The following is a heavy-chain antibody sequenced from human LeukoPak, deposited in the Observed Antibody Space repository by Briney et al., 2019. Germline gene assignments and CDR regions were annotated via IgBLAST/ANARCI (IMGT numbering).Heavy chain of an antibody. D-gene: IGHD6-13*01. Sequence: SETLSLTCTVSGGSISSYYWSWIRQPAGKGLEWIGRIYSTGSTNYNPSLKSRVTMSVDTSKNQFSLRLRSVTAADTAVYYCASQIASAGTAGFDFWGQGALVTVSS. J-gene: IGHJ4*02. CDR3: ASQIASAGTAGFDF. CDR1: GGSISSYY. CDR2: IYSTGST. V-gene: IGHV4-4*07.